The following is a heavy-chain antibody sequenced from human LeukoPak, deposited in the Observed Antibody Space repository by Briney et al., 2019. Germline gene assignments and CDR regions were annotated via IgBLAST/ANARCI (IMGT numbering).Heavy chain of an antibody. CDR3: ARVGQWLVRGDY. CDR1: GYTFTSYD. V-gene: IGHV1-8*01. J-gene: IGHJ4*02. Sequence: ASVKVSCKASGYTFTSYDINWVRQATGQGLEWMGWMNPNSGNTGYAQTFQGRITMTRNTSISTAYMELSSLRSEDTAGYYCARVGQWLVRGDYWGEGTLVTVSS. D-gene: IGHD6-19*01. CDR2: MNPNSGNT.